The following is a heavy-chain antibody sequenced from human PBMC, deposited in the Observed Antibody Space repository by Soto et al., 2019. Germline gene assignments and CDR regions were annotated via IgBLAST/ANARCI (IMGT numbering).Heavy chain of an antibody. V-gene: IGHV1-2*02. CDR3: ARDTRLMTTVTAPYDY. CDR1: GYTFTGYY. D-gene: IGHD4-4*01. J-gene: IGHJ4*02. Sequence: QVQLVQSGAEVKKPGASVQVSCKASGYTFTGYYMHWVRQAPGQGLEWMGCINPNSGGTNYAQKFQGRVPMTRDTSSSTAYRELSRLRSDDTAVYYCARDTRLMTTVTAPYDYWGQGTLVTVSS. CDR2: INPNSGGT.